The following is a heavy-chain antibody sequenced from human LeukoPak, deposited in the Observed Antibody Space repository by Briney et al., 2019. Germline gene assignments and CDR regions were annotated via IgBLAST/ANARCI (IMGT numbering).Heavy chain of an antibody. CDR1: GGSISPYF. D-gene: IGHD3-10*01. Sequence: PSETLSLTCTVSGGSISPYFWSWMRQTPGKGLEWIGYISYTGSTNYNPALKNRVTISVDTSKNQFSLQLTSVTAADTAVYYCARDDYRGVTNFDPWGQGTLVTVSS. V-gene: IGHV4-59*01. CDR3: ARDDYRGVTNFDP. CDR2: ISYTGST. J-gene: IGHJ5*02.